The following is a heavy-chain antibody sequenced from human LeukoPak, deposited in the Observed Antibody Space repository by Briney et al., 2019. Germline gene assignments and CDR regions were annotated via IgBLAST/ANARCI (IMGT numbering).Heavy chain of an antibody. CDR1: GFTFDDYG. J-gene: IGHJ4*02. CDR3: ARDRGYYYDSSGTGYFDY. V-gene: IGHV3-20*04. Sequence: GGSLRLSCAASGFTFDDYGMTWVRQAPGKGLEWVSGINWNGGSTGYADSVKGRFTISRDNAKNSLYLQMNSLRAEDTALYYCARDRGYYYDSSGTGYFDYWGQGTLVTVSS. D-gene: IGHD3-22*01. CDR2: INWNGGST.